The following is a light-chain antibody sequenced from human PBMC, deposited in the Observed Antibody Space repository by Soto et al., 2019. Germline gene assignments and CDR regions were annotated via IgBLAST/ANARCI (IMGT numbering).Light chain of an antibody. V-gene: IGLV2-14*01. CDR3: SSYTSSITLV. J-gene: IGLJ2*01. CDR2: DVS. Sequence: QSALTQPASVSGSPGQSFTISCTGTSSDVGGYNYVSWYQQYPGKAPKLMIYDVSNRPSGVSNRFSGSKSGNTASLTISGLQAEDEADYYCSSYTSSITLVFGGGTKLTVL. CDR1: SSDVGGYNY.